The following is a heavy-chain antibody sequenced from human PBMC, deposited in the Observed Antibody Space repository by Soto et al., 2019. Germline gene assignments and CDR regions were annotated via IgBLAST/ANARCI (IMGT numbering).Heavy chain of an antibody. CDR3: ARQGGDILTGYIYYFDY. V-gene: IGHV4-30-4*01. D-gene: IGHD3-9*01. Sequence: SETLSLTCTVSGGSISSGDYYWSWIRQPPGKGLEWIGYIYYSGSTYYNPSLKSRVTISVDTSKNQFSLKLSSVTAADTAVYYCARQGGDILTGYIYYFDYWGQGTLVTVS. CDR1: GGSISSGDYY. CDR2: IYYSGST. J-gene: IGHJ4*02.